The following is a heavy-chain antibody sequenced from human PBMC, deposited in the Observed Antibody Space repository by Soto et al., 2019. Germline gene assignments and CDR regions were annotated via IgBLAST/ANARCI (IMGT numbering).Heavy chain of an antibody. V-gene: IGHV3-23*01. CDR2: ISVSGSNT. Sequence: PGGSLRLSCAASVFTFSSYAMNLVRQAPGRGLECVSGISVSGSNTYYADSVKGRFTISRENSKNTMDLKMNSLRAEDTAVYYCAKPSIKIFGLANSFFGYWGQGAMVTFSS. J-gene: IGHJ4*02. CDR3: AKPSIKIFGLANSFFGY. D-gene: IGHD3-3*01. CDR1: VFTFSSYA.